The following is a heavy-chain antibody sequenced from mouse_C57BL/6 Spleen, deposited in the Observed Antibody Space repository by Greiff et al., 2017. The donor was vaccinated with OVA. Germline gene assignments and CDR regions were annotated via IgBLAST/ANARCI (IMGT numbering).Heavy chain of an antibody. Sequence: DVMLVESGGGLVKPGGSLKLSCAASGFTFSDYGMHWVRQAPEKGLEWVAYISSGSSTIYYADTVKGRFTLCRDNAKNTLFLQLTSLRSEDTAMYYSARRSNYGGGAMDYWGQGTSVTVSS. CDR2: ISSGSSTI. CDR3: ARRSNYGGGAMDY. D-gene: IGHD2-5*01. V-gene: IGHV5-17*01. J-gene: IGHJ4*01. CDR1: GFTFSDYG.